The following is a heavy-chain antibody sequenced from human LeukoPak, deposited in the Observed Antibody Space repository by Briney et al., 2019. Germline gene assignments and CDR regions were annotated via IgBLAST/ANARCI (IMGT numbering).Heavy chain of an antibody. V-gene: IGHV3-66*01. J-gene: IGHJ4*02. D-gene: IGHD3-16*02. CDR1: GFTCSITY. CDR2: IFSGGDT. Sequence: PAGSLRLSCAASGFTCSITYMAWVRPAPGKGLEWVSVIFSGGDTHYADSVKDRFTIARDNSKNTLYLQMNSLRAEDTAVYYCARADYVWGSYRTYYFDYWGQGTLVTVSS. CDR3: ARADYVWGSYRTYYFDY.